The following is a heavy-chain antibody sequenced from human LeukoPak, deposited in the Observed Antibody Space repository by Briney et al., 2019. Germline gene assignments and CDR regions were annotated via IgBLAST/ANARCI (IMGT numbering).Heavy chain of an antibody. CDR1: GYTFTSYG. Sequence: ASVKVSCKASGYTFTSYGISWVRQAPGQGLEWMGWISAYNGNTNYAQKLQGRVTMTTDTSTSTAYMELRSLRSDDTAVYYCARVVFPSDSSGWFGYWGQGTLVTVSS. D-gene: IGHD6-19*01. CDR2: ISAYNGNT. V-gene: IGHV1-18*04. J-gene: IGHJ4*02. CDR3: ARVVFPSDSSGWFGY.